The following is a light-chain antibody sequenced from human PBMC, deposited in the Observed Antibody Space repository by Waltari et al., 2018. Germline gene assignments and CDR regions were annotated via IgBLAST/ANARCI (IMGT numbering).Light chain of an antibody. J-gene: IGLJ1*01. CDR2: DVY. V-gene: IGLV2-11*01. CDR3: CSYAGSYTYV. CDR1: SSHVGTYTY. Sequence: QSALTQPRSVSGSPGQSVTISCTGPSSHVGTYTYVSWYQQHPGKAPRLIIYDVYKRPSGVPDRFSGSKSGNTASLTISGLQAEDEADYYCCSYAGSYTYVFGSVTEVTVL.